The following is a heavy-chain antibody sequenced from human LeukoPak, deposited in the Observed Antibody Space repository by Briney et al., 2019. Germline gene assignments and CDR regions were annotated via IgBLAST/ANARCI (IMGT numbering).Heavy chain of an antibody. J-gene: IGHJ5*02. CDR1: GGSIISYY. V-gene: IGHV4-4*07. CDR2: IYTSGST. D-gene: IGHD5-12*01. Sequence: PSETLSLTCTVSGGSIISYYWSWIRQPAGEGLEWSGRIYTSGSTNYNPSLKSRVTMSVDTSKNQFSLKLSSVTAADTAVYYCARERGYSGYDRGLFDPWGQGTLVTVSS. CDR3: ARERGYSGYDRGLFDP.